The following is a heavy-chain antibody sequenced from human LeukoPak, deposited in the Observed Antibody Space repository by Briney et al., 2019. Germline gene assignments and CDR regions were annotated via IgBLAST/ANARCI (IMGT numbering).Heavy chain of an antibody. CDR1: GFSVSSNY. J-gene: IGHJ6*02. V-gene: IGHV3-66*01. D-gene: IGHD3-22*01. Sequence: GGSLRLSCAASGFSVSSNYLSWVRQAPGKGLEWVSVVHNTGSAYYADSVKGRFTISRDNSKNTLYLQMNSLRAEDTAVYYCARARGRYYYDSSGYRSYYGMDVWGQGTTVTVSS. CDR3: ARARGRYYYDSSGYRSYYGMDV. CDR2: VHNTGSA.